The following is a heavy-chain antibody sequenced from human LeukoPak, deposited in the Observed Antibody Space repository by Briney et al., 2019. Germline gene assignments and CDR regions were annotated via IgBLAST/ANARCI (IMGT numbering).Heavy chain of an antibody. J-gene: IGHJ4*02. Sequence: PGGSLRLSCAASGFTFRNYAMNCVRQAPGKGLGWVSGISANGGSTYYAGSVKGRFTISRDNSKNTLYLQMNSLRADDTAVYYCFYYYDSSGTNPRDYWGQGSLVTVSS. D-gene: IGHD3-22*01. CDR2: ISANGGST. V-gene: IGHV3-23*01. CDR1: GFTFRNYA. CDR3: FYYYDSSGTNPRDY.